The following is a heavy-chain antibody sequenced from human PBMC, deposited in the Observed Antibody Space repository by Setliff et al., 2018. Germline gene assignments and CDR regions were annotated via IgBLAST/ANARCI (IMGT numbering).Heavy chain of an antibody. Sequence: SETLSLTCAVYGGSFSGYYWSWIRQPPGKGLEWIGEINHSGSTNYNPSLKSRVTISVDTSKNQFSLKLSSVTAADTAVYYCARRGREMSTVRFFHSWGQGVLVTVSS. V-gene: IGHV4-34*01. CDR3: ARRGREMSTVRFFHS. D-gene: IGHD4-4*01. J-gene: IGHJ4*02. CDR2: INHSGST. CDR1: GGSFSGYY.